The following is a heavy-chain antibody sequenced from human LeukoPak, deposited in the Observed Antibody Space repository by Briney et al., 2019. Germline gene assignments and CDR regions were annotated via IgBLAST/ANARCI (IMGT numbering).Heavy chain of an antibody. D-gene: IGHD3-22*01. Sequence: SETLSLTCTVSGGSISSYYWSWIRQHPGKGLGWIGYIYYSGSTYYNPSLKSRVTISVDTSKNQFSLKLSSVTAADTAVYYCARGTYYYDSSGYYLVDYWGQGTLVTVSS. J-gene: IGHJ4*02. V-gene: IGHV4-59*06. CDR1: GGSISSYY. CDR3: ARGTYYYDSSGYYLVDY. CDR2: IYYSGST.